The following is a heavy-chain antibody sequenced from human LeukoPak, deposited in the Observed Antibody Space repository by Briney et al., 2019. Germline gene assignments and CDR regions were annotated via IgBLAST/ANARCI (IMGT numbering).Heavy chain of an antibody. CDR2: IYGGGRT. J-gene: IGHJ4*02. Sequence: GGALRLSCADSGFTLSRNYMSWVRQAPGKGGEGVSVIYGGGRTYYTDSVRGPFTISRDNSKNSLYLQMNSLRAEDTAVYYCARDSWSYSYDYWGQVTLVTVSS. CDR3: ARDSWSYSYDY. V-gene: IGHV3-66*02. CDR1: GFTLSRNY. D-gene: IGHD1-26*01.